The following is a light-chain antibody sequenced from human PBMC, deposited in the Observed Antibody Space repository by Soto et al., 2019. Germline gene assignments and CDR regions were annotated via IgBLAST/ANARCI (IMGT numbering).Light chain of an antibody. V-gene: IGLV2-11*01. J-gene: IGLJ1*01. CDR3: CSYAGGYTYL. CDR2: GVV. Sequence: QSVLAQPRSVSGSPGQSVTISCTGTGSDVGAYNYVSWYQQHPGRPPKLLIYGVVRWPSGVPDRFSGSKSGNTASLTISGLQAEDAADYFCCSYAGGYTYLFGTGTKVTVL. CDR1: GSDVGAYNY.